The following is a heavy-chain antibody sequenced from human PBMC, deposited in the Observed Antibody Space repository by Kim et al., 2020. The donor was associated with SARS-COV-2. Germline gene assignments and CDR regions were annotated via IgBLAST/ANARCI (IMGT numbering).Heavy chain of an antibody. V-gene: IGHV4-39*01. J-gene: IGHJ5*02. D-gene: IGHD6-19*01. CDR1: GGSISSSSYY. CDR3: ASLRRGAVAGIIGTSNNCFDP. CDR2: IYYSGST. Sequence: SETLSLTCTVSGGSISSSSYYWGWIRQPPGKGLEWIGSIYYSGSTYYNPSLKSRVTISVDTSKNQFSLKLSSVTAADTAVYYCASLRRGAVAGIIGTSNNCFDPWGQGTLVTVSS.